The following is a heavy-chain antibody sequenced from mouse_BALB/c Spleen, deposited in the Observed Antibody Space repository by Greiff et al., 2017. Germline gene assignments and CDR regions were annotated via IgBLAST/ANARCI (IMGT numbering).Heavy chain of an antibody. V-gene: IGHV1-67*01. CDR1: GYTFTDYA. CDR2: ISTYYGNT. Sequence: QVQLKESGPELVRPGVSVKISCKGSGYTFTDYAMHWVKQSHAKSLEWIGVISTYYGNTNYNQKFKGKATMTVDKSSSTAYMELARLTSEDSAIYYCAKGYGNYVWFAYWGQGTLVTVSA. D-gene: IGHD2-1*01. J-gene: IGHJ3*01. CDR3: AKGYGNYVWFAY.